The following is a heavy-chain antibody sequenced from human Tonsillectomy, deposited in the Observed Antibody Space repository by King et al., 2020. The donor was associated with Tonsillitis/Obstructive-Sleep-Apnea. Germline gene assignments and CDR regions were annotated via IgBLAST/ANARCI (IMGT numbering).Heavy chain of an antibody. CDR2: IYYSGST. V-gene: IGHV4-39*01. J-gene: IGHJ4*02. D-gene: IGHD4-23*01. CDR3: ARRTVANPFDY. CDR1: GGSISSSSYY. Sequence: QLQESGPGLVKPSETLSLTCTVSGGSISSSSYYWGWIRQPPGKGLEWIGSIYYSGSTYYNPSLKSRVTISVDTSNNQFSLKLSSVTAADTAVYYCARRTVANPFDYWGQGTLVTVSS.